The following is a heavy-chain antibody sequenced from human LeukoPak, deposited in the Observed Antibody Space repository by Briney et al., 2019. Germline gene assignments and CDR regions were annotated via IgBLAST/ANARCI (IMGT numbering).Heavy chain of an antibody. D-gene: IGHD5/OR15-5a*01. CDR1: GGTFSSYA. CDR3: ARSSVSHYYYMDV. Sequence: ASVKVSCKASGGTFSSYAISWVRQAPGQGLEWMGRIIPILGIANYAQKFQGRVTITADKSTSTAYMELRSLRSDDTAVYYCARSSVSHYYYMDVWGKGTTVTVSS. J-gene: IGHJ6*03. CDR2: IIPILGIA. V-gene: IGHV1-69*04.